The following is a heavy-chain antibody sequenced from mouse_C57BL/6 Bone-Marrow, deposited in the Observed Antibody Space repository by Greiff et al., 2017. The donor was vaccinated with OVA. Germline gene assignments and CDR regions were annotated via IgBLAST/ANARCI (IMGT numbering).Heavy chain of an antibody. CDR1: GFTFSSYT. D-gene: IGHD2-1*01. Sequence: EVKVEESGGGLVKPGGSLKLSCAASGFTFSSYTMSWVRQTPEKRLEWVATISGGGGNTYYPDSVKGRFTISRDNAKNTLYLQMSSLRSEDTALYYCAMGNFAWFAYWGQGTLVTVSA. CDR2: ISGGGGNT. V-gene: IGHV5-9*01. CDR3: AMGNFAWFAY. J-gene: IGHJ3*01.